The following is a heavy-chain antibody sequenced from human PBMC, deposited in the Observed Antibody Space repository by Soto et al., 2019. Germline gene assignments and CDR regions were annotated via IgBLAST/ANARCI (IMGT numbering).Heavy chain of an antibody. CDR3: AREGEEDIAAASPYFDY. J-gene: IGHJ4*02. CDR2: ISYDGSNK. Sequence: GGSLRLSCAASGFTFSSYAMHWVRQAPGKGLEWVAVISYDGSNKYYADSVKGRFTISRDNSKNTLYLQMNSLRAEDTAVYYCAREGEEDIAAASPYFDYWGQGXLVTVYS. D-gene: IGHD6-13*01. CDR1: GFTFSSYA. V-gene: IGHV3-30-3*01.